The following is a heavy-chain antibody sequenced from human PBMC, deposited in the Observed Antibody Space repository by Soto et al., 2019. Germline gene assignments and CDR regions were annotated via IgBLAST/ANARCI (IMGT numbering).Heavy chain of an antibody. D-gene: IGHD6-13*01. Sequence: SVKVSCKASGYTFTYRYLHWVRQAPGQALEWMGWITPFNGNTNYAQKFQDRVTITRDRSMSTAYMELSSLRSEDTAMYYCATAIAAADPFDYWSQGTLVTVSS. V-gene: IGHV1-45*02. CDR2: ITPFNGNT. CDR1: GYTFTYRY. CDR3: ATAIAAADPFDY. J-gene: IGHJ4*02.